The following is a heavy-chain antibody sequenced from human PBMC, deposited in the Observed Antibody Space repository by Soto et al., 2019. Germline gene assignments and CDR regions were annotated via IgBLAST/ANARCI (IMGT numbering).Heavy chain of an antibody. CDR1: GGSISGSY. CDR2: VYYTGST. Sequence: PSETLSLTCSVSGGSISGSYWSWIRQSPGKGLEWLGYVYYTGSTNYSPSLRSRVSISVDTSKNQFSLKLSSVTAADTAVYYCARGPYYDYVWGSYRSPMNNWFDPWGQGTLVTVSS. J-gene: IGHJ5*02. V-gene: IGHV4-59*01. D-gene: IGHD3-16*02. CDR3: ARGPYYDYVWGSYRSPMNNWFDP.